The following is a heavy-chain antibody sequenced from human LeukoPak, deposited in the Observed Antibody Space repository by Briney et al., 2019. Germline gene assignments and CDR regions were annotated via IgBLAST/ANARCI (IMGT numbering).Heavy chain of an antibody. CDR3: AKANWYSNYGFDWFDP. V-gene: IGHV3-33*06. CDR1: GFTFSNYA. J-gene: IGHJ5*02. CDR2: IWYDGSNK. Sequence: QPGGSLRLSCAAPGFTFSNYAMTWVRQAPGKGLEWVAVIWYDGSNKYYADSVKGRFTISRDNSKNTLYLQMNSLRAEDTAVYYCAKANWYSNYGFDWFDPWGQGTLVTVSS. D-gene: IGHD4-11*01.